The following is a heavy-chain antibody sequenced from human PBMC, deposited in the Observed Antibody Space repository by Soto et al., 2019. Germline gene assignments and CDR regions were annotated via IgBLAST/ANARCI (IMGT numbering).Heavy chain of an antibody. CDR1: GFTCTSSA. J-gene: IGHJ5*02. CDR2: IVVGSGNT. CDR3: AAAPEYYDSSGYYP. V-gene: IGHV1-58*02. D-gene: IGHD3-22*01. Sequence: QMQLVQSGPEVKKPGTSVKVSCKASGFTCTSSAMQWVRQARGQLLEWIGWIVVGSGNTNYAQKFHERVTITRDMSTSTAYMELSSLRADEPAVYYCAAAPEYYDSSGYYPWGQGTLVIVS.